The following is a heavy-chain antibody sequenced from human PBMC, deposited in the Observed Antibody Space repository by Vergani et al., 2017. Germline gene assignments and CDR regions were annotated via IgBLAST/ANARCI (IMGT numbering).Heavy chain of an antibody. D-gene: IGHD1-26*01. CDR3: ARRVVGATNWFDP. CDR2: VYTSGST. Sequence: QVQLQESGPGLVKPSETLSLTCTVSGGSISSGSYYWSWSRQPAGKGLEWDGRVYTSGSTNYNPSLKRRVTISMDTSTNQFSLKLSSVTTADTAVYYGARRVVGATNWFDPWGQGILVTVSS. CDR1: GGSISSGSYY. J-gene: IGHJ5*02. V-gene: IGHV4-61*02.